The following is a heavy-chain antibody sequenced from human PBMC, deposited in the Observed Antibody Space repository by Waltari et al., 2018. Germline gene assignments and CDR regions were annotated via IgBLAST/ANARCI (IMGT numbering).Heavy chain of an antibody. V-gene: IGHV4-59*01. CDR2: IYYSGST. J-gene: IGHJ6*02. CDR1: GGSISSYY. D-gene: IGHD3-3*01. Sequence: QVQLQESGPGLVKPSETLSLTCTVSGGSISSYYWSWIRQPPGKGLEWSGYIYYSGSTNYNPSLKSRVTISVDTSKNQFSLKLSSVTAADTAVYYCARGSVGDFWSNITDYYYGMDVWGQGTTVTVSS. CDR3: ARGSVGDFWSNITDYYYGMDV.